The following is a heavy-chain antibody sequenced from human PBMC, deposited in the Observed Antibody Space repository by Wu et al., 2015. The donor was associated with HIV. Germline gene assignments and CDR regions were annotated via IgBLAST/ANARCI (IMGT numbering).Heavy chain of an antibody. D-gene: IGHD3-22*01. CDR3: XRAKYYYDSRGYYHDAFDI. Sequence: QVQLVQSGAEVKKPGASVKVSCKASGYTFTKYGISWVRQAPGQGLEWMGWISAYNANTNYTQKLQGRVTMSTDTSTTTAYMELRRLTSDDTAIYYCXRAKYYYDSRGYYHDAFDIWAKGQWSPSLQ. V-gene: IGHV1-18*01. CDR2: ISAYNANT. CDR1: GYTFTKYG. J-gene: IGHJ3*02.